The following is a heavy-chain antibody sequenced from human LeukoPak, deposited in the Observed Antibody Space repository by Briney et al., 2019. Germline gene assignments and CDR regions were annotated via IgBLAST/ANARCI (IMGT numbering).Heavy chain of an antibody. CDR2: IGTSGSYI. V-gene: IGHV3-21*01. CDR1: GFAFSGDN. J-gene: IGHJ3*02. CDR3: ARDRAIDIRVYDI. Sequence: GGSLRLSCAASGFAFSGDNMNWVRQAPGKGLEWVSFIGTSGSYIKYADSVKGRFTISRDNAKNSLYLQMNSLRAEDTAMYFCARDRAIDIRVYDIWAKGRWSPSLQ. D-gene: IGHD5-12*01.